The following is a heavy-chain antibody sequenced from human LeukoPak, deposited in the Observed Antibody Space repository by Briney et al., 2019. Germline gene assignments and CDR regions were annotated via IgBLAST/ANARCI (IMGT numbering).Heavy chain of an antibody. J-gene: IGHJ4*02. CDR1: GYTFTSYD. CDR3: ARSRSGRPYYFDY. V-gene: IGHV1-8*01. D-gene: IGHD3-10*01. CDR2: INPNSGNT. Sequence: GASVKVSCKASGYTFTSYDINWVRQATGQGLEWMGWINPNSGNTGYAQKFQGRVTMTRNTSISTAYMELSSLRSEDTAVYYCARSRSGRPYYFDYWGQGTLVTVSS.